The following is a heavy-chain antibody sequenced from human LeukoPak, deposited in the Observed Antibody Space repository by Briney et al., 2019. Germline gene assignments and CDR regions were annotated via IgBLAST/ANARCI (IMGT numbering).Heavy chain of an antibody. V-gene: IGHV3-48*03. CDR2: ISSSGSTI. CDR3: ARDGSGSYYNLPFDY. J-gene: IGHJ4*02. Sequence: GGSLRLSCAASGFTFSSYAMNWVRQAPGKGLEWVSYISSSGSTIYYADSVKGRFTISRDNAKNSLYLQMNSLRAEDTAVYYCARDGSGSYYNLPFDYWGQGTLVTVSS. CDR1: GFTFSSYA. D-gene: IGHD3-10*01.